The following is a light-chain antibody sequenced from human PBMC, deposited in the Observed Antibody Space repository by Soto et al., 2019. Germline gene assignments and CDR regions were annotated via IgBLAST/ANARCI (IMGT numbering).Light chain of an antibody. CDR1: SSDIGNYNY. CDR3: SSYSSRNTYV. V-gene: IGLV2-14*01. Sequence: QSALTQPASVSGSPGQSITLSCTGTSSDIGNYNYVSWYQQHPGKAPKLIIFEVTDRPSGVSYRFSGSKSGNTASLTISGLQAEDEADYYCSSYSSRNTYVFGPGTKVTVL. J-gene: IGLJ1*01. CDR2: EVT.